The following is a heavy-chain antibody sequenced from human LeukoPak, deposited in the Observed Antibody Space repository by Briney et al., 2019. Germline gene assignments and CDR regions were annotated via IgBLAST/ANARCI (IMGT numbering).Heavy chain of an antibody. CDR1: GYTFTSYG. CDR3: ARQGGSYFQNYFDY. V-gene: IGHV1-69*04. J-gene: IGHJ4*02. CDR2: IIPIFGIA. D-gene: IGHD1-26*01. Sequence: SVKVSCKASGYTFTSYGISWVRQAPGQGLEWMGRIIPIFGIANYAQKFQGRVTITADKSTSTAYMELSSLRSEDTAVYYCARQGGSYFQNYFDYWGQGTLVTVSS.